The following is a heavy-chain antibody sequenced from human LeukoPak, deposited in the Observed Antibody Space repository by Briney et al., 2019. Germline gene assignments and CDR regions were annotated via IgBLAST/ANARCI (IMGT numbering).Heavy chain of an antibody. J-gene: IGHJ4*02. D-gene: IGHD6-19*01. Sequence: GGSLGLSCAASGFTFSSYAMSWVRQAPGKGLEWVSGISWNSGSIAYADSVKGRFTISRDNAKNSLYLQMNSLRTEDMALYYCAKDSGSSGWLANFDYWGQGTLVTVSS. V-gene: IGHV3-9*03. CDR2: ISWNSGSI. CDR1: GFTFSSYA. CDR3: AKDSGSSGWLANFDY.